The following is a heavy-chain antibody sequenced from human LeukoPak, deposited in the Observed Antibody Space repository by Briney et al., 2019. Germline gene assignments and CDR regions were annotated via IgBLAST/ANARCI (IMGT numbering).Heavy chain of an antibody. D-gene: IGHD3-22*01. V-gene: IGHV3-30*02. CDR2: IWYDGRIK. CDR3: AKSSPYYYDSSGYYDFDY. Sequence: GGSLRLSRAASGFTFSSYGMHGVRQAPGKGLERVAFIWYDGRIKNNANTVNGRFTISRDNSKDTLYLHMYSLRADDTAVYYCAKSSPYYYDSSGYYDFDYWGQGTLVTVSS. CDR1: GFTFSSYG. J-gene: IGHJ4*02.